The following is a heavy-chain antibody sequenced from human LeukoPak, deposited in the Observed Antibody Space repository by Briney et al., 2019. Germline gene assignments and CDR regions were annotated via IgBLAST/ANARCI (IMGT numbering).Heavy chain of an antibody. CDR2: IYYSGST. J-gene: IGHJ5*02. D-gene: IGHD4-17*01. Sequence: SETLSLTCTVSGGSISIYYWSWIRQPPGKGLEWIGYIYYSGSTNYNPSLKSRVTISVDTSKNQFSLKLSSVTAADTAVYYCARGSYGDYVWFDPWGQGTLVTVSS. CDR3: ARGSYGDYVWFDP. V-gene: IGHV4-59*12. CDR1: GGSISIYY.